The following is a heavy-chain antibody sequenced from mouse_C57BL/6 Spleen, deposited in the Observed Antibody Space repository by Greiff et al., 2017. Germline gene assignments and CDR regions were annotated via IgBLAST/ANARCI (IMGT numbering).Heavy chain of an antibody. CDR2: IDPEDGDT. D-gene: IGHD2-4*01. V-gene: IGHV14-2*01. CDR1: GFNIKDYY. J-gene: IGHJ2*01. Sequence: EVQLQQSGAELVKPGASVKLSCTASGFNIKDYYMHWVKQRTEQGLEWIGRIDPEDGDTKYTPKFKGKATITADTSSNTAYLQLSSLTSEDTAVYYCAPFYYDHFDYWGQGTTLTVAS. CDR3: APFYYDHFDY.